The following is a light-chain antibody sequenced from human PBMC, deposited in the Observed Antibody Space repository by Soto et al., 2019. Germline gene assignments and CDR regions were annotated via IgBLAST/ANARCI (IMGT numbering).Light chain of an antibody. J-gene: IGKJ5*01. V-gene: IGKV1-27*01. CDR1: QGMSSY. Sequence: SLPASVGSSVPISCWVSQGMSSYLNWCRQKPGKVPALLIYSASNLQSGVPSRFSGGGSGTDFTLTITSLQPQDVATCYGQRTYNDPHTFGQGTRVEIK. CDR3: QRTYNDPHT. CDR2: SAS.